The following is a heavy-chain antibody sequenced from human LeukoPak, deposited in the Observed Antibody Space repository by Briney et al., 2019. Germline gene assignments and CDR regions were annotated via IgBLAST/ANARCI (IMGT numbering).Heavy chain of an antibody. CDR3: AHTGLKEMATIYDYFDY. Sequence: SGPTLVKPKQTLTLTCTFSGFSLSTSGVGVGWIRQPPGKALEWLALIYWDDDKRYSPSLKSRLTITKDTSKNQVVLTMTNMDPVDTATYYCAHTGLKEMATIYDYFDYWGQGTLVTVSS. D-gene: IGHD5-24*01. CDR2: IYWDDDK. CDR1: GFSLSTSGVG. V-gene: IGHV2-5*02. J-gene: IGHJ4*02.